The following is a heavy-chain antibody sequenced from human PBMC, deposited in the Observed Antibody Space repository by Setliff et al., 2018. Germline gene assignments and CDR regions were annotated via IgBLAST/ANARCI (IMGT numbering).Heavy chain of an antibody. CDR1: GGSVGNSHYY. V-gene: IGHV4-61*02. Sequence: PSETLSLTCTVSGGSVGNSHYYWNWIRQPAGKGLEWIGRIYTTWSTNYNLSLKSRVTISVDTSKNQFSLKLTSVTAADTAVYYCARDRYYGSGSYYNYFDKWGQGSLVTVSS. CDR3: ARDRYYGSGSYYNYFDK. D-gene: IGHD3-10*01. J-gene: IGHJ4*02. CDR2: IYTTWST.